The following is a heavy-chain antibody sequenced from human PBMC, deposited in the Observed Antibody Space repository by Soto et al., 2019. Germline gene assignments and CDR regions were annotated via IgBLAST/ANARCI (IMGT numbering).Heavy chain of an antibody. Sequence: PSETLSLTCTVSGGSISSGGYYWSWIRQHPGKGLEWIGYIYYSGSTYYNPSLKSRVTISVDTSKNQFSLKLSSMTAADTAVYYCASGYCSSTSCYSPYNCWGQGTLVTVSS. D-gene: IGHD2-2*01. CDR2: IYYSGST. CDR1: GGSISSGGYY. J-gene: IGHJ4*02. CDR3: ASGYCSSTSCYSPYNC. V-gene: IGHV4-31*03.